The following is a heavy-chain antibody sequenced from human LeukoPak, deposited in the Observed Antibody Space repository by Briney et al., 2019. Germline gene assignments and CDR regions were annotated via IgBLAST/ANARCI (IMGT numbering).Heavy chain of an antibody. CDR1: GYTFAAYY. Sequence: ASVKVSCKASGYTFAAYYMYWVRQAPGQGLEWMGWIRPNSGVTNYTQKFQGRVTMSVDTSKNQLSLKLSSVAGADTAVYYCARTRDTALNYFDVWGRGTLVTVSS. J-gene: IGHJ2*01. D-gene: IGHD5-18*01. CDR2: IRPNSGVT. V-gene: IGHV1-2*02. CDR3: ARTRDTALNYFDV.